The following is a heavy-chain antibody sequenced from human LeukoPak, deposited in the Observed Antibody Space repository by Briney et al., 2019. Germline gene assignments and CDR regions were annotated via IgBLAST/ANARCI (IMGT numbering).Heavy chain of an antibody. J-gene: IGHJ4*02. CDR1: GFTFSSYG. D-gene: IGHD2-15*01. CDR2: ISYDGSNK. V-gene: IGHV3-30*03. Sequence: GGSLRLSCAASGFTFSSYGMHWVRQAPGKGLEWVAVISYDGSNKYYADSVKGRFTISRDNSKNTLYLQMNSLRAEDTAVYYCARFGYVAAVDVWGQGTPVTVSS. CDR3: ARFGYVAAVDV.